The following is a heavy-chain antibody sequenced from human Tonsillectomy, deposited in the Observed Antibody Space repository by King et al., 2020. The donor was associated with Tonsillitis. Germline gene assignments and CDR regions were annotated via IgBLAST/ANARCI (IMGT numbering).Heavy chain of an antibody. CDR3: ARDRDGNNNGGGAFDV. Sequence: VQLVESGPGLVKPSGTLSLTCAVSGGSINSRDWWSWVRQPPGKGLEWIGEVYHSGLTHYNPSLKSRVTISLDNSKNHFSLNLSSVTAADTAVYYCARDRDGNNNGGGAFDVWGQGTMVSVSS. V-gene: IGHV4-4*02. J-gene: IGHJ3*01. D-gene: IGHD5-24*01. CDR2: VYHSGLT. CDR1: GGSINSRDW.